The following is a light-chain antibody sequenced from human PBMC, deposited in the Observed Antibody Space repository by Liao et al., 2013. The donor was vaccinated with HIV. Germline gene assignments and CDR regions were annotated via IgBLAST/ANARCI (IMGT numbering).Light chain of an antibody. V-gene: IGLV3-21*04. CDR2: SDT. CDR1: NIGRKT. J-gene: IGLJ3*02. Sequence: SYVVTQPPSVSVAPGETARITCGGNNIGRKTVHWCQQKPGQAPVLVIYSDTDRPSGIPERFSGSNSGNTATLTISRVEAGDEADYYCQVWDSSSDHPVFGGGTKLTVL. CDR3: QVWDSSSDHPV.